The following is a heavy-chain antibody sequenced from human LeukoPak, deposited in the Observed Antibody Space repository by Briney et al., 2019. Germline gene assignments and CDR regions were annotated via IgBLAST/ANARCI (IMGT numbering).Heavy chain of an antibody. CDR2: ISSSGSTI. D-gene: IGHD4-17*01. V-gene: IGHV3-48*03. CDR3: ARDNVDYGELSAFDT. CDR1: GFTFSSYE. Sequence: PGGSLRLSCAASGFTFSSYEMNWVCQAPGKGLEWVSYISSSGSTIYYADSVKGRFTISRDNAKNSLYLQMNSLRAEDTAVYYCARDNVDYGELSAFDTWGQGTMVTVSS. J-gene: IGHJ3*02.